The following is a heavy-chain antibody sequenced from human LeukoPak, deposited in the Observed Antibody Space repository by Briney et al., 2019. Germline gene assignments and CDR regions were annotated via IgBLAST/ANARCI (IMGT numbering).Heavy chain of an antibody. D-gene: IGHD3-22*01. J-gene: IGHJ4*02. CDR3: ARVDRGSSGYYEFDY. V-gene: IGHV3-23*01. Sequence: PGGSLRLSCAASGFTFSSYAMSWVRQAPGKGLEWVSAISGSGGSTYYADSVKGRFTISRDNSKNTLYLQMNSLRAEDTAVYYCARVDRGSSGYYEFDYWGQGTLVTVSS. CDR1: GFTFSSYA. CDR2: ISGSGGST.